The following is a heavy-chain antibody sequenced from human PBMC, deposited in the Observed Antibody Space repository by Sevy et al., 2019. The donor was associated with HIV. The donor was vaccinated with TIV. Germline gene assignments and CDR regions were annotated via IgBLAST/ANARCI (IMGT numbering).Heavy chain of an antibody. CDR2: ISTYNGNT. CDR1: GYTFTSYG. D-gene: IGHD3-22*01. V-gene: IGHV1-18*01. Sequence: ASVKVSCKASGYTFTSYGISWVRQAPGQGLECMGWISTYNGNTNYAQKLQGRVTMTSDTSTSTAYIELRSLRSDDTAVYYCARDSYYDSSGHYDVPYFDYWGQGTLVTVSS. CDR3: ARDSYYDSSGHYDVPYFDY. J-gene: IGHJ4*02.